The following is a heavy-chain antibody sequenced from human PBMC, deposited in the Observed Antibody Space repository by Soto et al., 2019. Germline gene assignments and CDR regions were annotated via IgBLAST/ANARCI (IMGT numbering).Heavy chain of an antibody. J-gene: IGHJ4*02. CDR3: ARDLVNGGGYVSY. V-gene: IGHV1-8*01. Sequence: ASVKVSCKASGYTFTSYDINWVRQATGQGLEWMGWMNPNSGNTGYAQKFQGRVTMTRNTSISTAYMELRSLRSDDTAVYYCARDLVNGGGYVSYWGQGTLVTVSS. CDR2: MNPNSGNT. D-gene: IGHD5-12*01. CDR1: GYTFTSYD.